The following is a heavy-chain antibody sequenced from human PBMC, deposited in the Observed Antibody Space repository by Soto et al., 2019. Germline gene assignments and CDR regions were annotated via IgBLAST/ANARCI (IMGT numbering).Heavy chain of an antibody. D-gene: IGHD2-2*01. Sequence: QVQLVQSGGEVKRPGASVKVSCKTSGYTFSNYGITWVRQAPGQPLEWLGWISLYSDGTNYAQKFQGRASMTTDTSTTTAYMELRSLRSDDTAVYYCASVVPGAEAWFGPWGQGTLVTVSS. CDR3: ASVVPGAEAWFGP. CDR1: GYTFSNYG. V-gene: IGHV1-18*01. J-gene: IGHJ5*02. CDR2: ISLYSDGT.